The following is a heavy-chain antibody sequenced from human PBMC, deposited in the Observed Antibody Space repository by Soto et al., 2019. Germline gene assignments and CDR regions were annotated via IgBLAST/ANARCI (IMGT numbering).Heavy chain of an antibody. CDR3: ARSGDNFNVLDY. J-gene: IGHJ4*02. CDR2: SSNSGTFA. V-gene: IGHV3-11*06. Sequence: NPGGSLRLSCAASGFTSSDYYMSWVRQAPGRGLEWISYSSNSGTFARYATSVKGRFSISRDNANNSLYLEMNSLRVEDTAVYYCARSGDNFNVLDYWGQGTPVTVSS. CDR1: GFTSSDYY. D-gene: IGHD1-1*01.